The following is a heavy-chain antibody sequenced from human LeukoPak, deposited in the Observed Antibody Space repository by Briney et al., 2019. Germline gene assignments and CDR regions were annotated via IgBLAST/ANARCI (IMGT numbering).Heavy chain of an antibody. CDR3: ARGSIAIYYYGSRGYFDY. J-gene: IGHJ4*02. D-gene: IGHD3-22*01. V-gene: IGHV3-30*04. Sequence: PGGSLRLSCAASGFTFSSYAMHWVRQAPGKGLEWVAVISSDGSNKYYADSVKGRFTISRDNSKDTLYLQMNSLRAEDTAFYYCARGSIAIYYYGSRGYFDYWGRGTLATVSS. CDR2: ISSDGSNK. CDR1: GFTFSSYA.